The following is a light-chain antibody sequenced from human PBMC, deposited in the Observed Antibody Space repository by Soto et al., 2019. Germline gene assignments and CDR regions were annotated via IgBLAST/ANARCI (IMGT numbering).Light chain of an antibody. CDR2: GAS. CDR3: QQSYSTPYT. CDR1: QSISNY. V-gene: IGKV1-39*01. Sequence: DIQMTHSPPSLSASVGARVTITCRATQSISNYLNWYQQKPGKAPKLLIYGASSLESGVPSRFSGSGSWTDFTLTIASLQPEDFGTYYCQQSYSTPYTFGQGTILEIK. J-gene: IGKJ2*01.